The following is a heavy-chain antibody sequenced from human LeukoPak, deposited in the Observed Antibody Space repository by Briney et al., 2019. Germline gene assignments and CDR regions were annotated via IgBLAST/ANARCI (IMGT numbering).Heavy chain of an antibody. J-gene: IGHJ3*02. CDR3: ARSYGSGTYDAFDI. D-gene: IGHD3-10*01. V-gene: IGHV4-4*02. CDR2: IYHSGST. Sequence: GXXXXGEIYHSGSTNYNPSLKSRVTISVDKSKNQFSLKLSSVSAADTAVYYCARSYGSGTYDAFDIWGQGTMVTVSS.